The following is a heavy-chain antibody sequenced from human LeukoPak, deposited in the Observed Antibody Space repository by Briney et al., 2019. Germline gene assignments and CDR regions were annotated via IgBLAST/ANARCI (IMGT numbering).Heavy chain of an antibody. V-gene: IGHV3-23*01. CDR3: ARDLTSLIRGVNPH. D-gene: IGHD3-10*01. Sequence: GGSLRLSCAASGFTFSSYAMSWVRQAPGKGLEWISPISGSGGSTYYADSVKGRFTISRDNSKNTLYLQMNSLRAEDTAIYYCARDLTSLIRGVNPHWGQGTLVTVSS. J-gene: IGHJ4*02. CDR1: GFTFSSYA. CDR2: ISGSGGST.